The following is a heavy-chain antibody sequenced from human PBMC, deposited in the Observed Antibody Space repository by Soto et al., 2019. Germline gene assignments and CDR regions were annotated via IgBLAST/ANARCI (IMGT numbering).Heavy chain of an antibody. CDR1: GFTFRLYW. V-gene: IGHV3-7*01. CDR2: INQDGSEK. CDR3: AKGGSFDI. J-gene: IGHJ4*02. Sequence: PRLSCAASGFTFRLYWMSWVRQAPGKGLEWVANINQDGSEKNYVDSIKGRFTISRDNSKNTLFLQMNSLRAEDTAVYYCAKGGSFDIWGQGTLVTVS. D-gene: IGHD3-16*01.